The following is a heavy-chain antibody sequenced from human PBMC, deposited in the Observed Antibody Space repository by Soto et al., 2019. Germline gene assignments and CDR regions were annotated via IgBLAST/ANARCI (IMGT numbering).Heavy chain of an antibody. CDR3: AKDLRWELAPPHDAFDI. CDR1: GYTFSSYG. D-gene: IGHD1-26*01. J-gene: IGHJ3*02. V-gene: IGHV3-30*18. CDR2: ISYDGSNK. Sequence: QVKLVESGGGVVQPGRSLRLSCAASGYTFSSYGMHWVRQAPGKGLEWVAVISYDGSNKYYADSVKGRFTISRDNSKNTLYLQMNSLRAEDTSVYYCAKDLRWELAPPHDAFDIWGQGTMVTVSS.